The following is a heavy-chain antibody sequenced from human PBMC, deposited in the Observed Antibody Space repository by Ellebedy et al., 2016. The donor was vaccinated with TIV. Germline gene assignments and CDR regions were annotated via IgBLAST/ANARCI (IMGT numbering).Heavy chain of an antibody. CDR3: AHRRVAAAGLDAFDI. J-gene: IGHJ3*02. CDR2: IDWDDDK. CDR1: GFSLSTSGMC. D-gene: IGHD6-13*01. V-gene: IGHV2-70*12. Sequence: SGPTLVXPTQTLTLTCTFSGFSLSTSGMCVSWIRQPPGKALEWLALIDWDDDKYYSTSLKTRLTISKDTSKNQVVLTMTNMDPVDTATYYCAHRRVAAAGLDAFDIWGQGTMVTVSS.